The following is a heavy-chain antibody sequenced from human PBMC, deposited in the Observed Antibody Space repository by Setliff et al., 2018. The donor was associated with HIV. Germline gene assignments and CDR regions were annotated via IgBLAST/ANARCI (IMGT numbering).Heavy chain of an antibody. J-gene: IGHJ4*02. CDR1: GDSITSGHFY. Sequence: SETLSLTCTVSGDSITSGHFYWGWIRQPPGKGLEWIGSVYHSGTTYYNPSLKSRVIISVDMSNNQFSLKVTSVTAADTAVYYCARQGNIVVVTSFDYWGQGTLVTVSS. V-gene: IGHV4-38-2*02. CDR2: VYHSGTT. CDR3: ARQGNIVVVTSFDY. D-gene: IGHD2-21*02.